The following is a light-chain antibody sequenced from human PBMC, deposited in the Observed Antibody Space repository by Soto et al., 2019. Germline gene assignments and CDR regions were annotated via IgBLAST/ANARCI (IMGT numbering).Light chain of an antibody. CDR2: GVS. V-gene: IGKV3-15*01. CDR3: QQYNKWPIT. CDR1: QSVAST. Sequence: EIVMTQSPATLSVSPGERASLSCRASQSVASTLAWYQQKPGQAPRLLIYGVSSRATAVPARFSGSGSETEFSLTISGLQSDDSAVYYCQQYNKWPITFGQGTRLEI. J-gene: IGKJ5*01.